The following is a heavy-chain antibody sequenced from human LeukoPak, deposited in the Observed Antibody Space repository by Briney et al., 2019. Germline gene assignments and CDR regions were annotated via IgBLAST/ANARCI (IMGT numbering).Heavy chain of an antibody. CDR1: GFSVSANY. D-gene: IGHD1-26*01. V-gene: IGHV3-66*01. Sequence: GGSLRLSCAASGFSVSANYITWVRQAPGKGLEWVSVIHSSGATYYADSVKGRSTIARDNSKNTVYLQMNTLRVEDTAVYYCAKDWGQRGVGATLGHWGQGTLVIVSS. CDR3: AKDWGQRGVGATLGH. CDR2: IHSSGAT. J-gene: IGHJ4*02.